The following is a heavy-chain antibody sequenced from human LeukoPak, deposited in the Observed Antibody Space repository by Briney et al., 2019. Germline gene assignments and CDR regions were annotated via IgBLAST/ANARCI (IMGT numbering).Heavy chain of an antibody. Sequence: PSETLSRTCTVSGGSISSYYWNWIRQPPGKVREWIGYISYSGTTNYNPSLKSLAPISVDTTKNQFSLKLTSATAADTAVYYCARGEDYKSTLFDYWGQGTLVTVSS. J-gene: IGHJ4*02. CDR3: ARGEDYKSTLFDY. CDR2: ISYSGTT. V-gene: IGHV4-59*01. D-gene: IGHD3-16*01. CDR1: GGSISSYY.